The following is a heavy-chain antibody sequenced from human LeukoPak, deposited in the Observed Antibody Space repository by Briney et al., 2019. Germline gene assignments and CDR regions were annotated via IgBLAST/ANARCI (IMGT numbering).Heavy chain of an antibody. D-gene: IGHD3/OR15-3a*01. CDR3: ARAVTGYYTPYYFDY. CDR2: ISAYNGNT. Sequence: GASVNVSCKASGYTFTSYGISWVRQAPGQGLEWMGWISAYNGNTNYAQKLQGRVTMTTDTSTSTAYMELRSLRSDDTAVYYCARAVTGYYTPYYFDYWGQGTLVTVSS. V-gene: IGHV1-18*01. J-gene: IGHJ4*02. CDR1: GYTFTSYG.